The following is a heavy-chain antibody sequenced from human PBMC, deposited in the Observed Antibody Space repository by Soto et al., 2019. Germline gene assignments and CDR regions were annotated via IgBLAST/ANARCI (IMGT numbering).Heavy chain of an antibody. CDR3: ARSPGGFTVATYFFDY. Sequence: SGPTLVNPTQTLTLTCTFSGFSLSSKGMRVSWIRQPPGKALEWLARIDWDDDKFYSPSLRTRLTISKDTSKNQVVLTMTNVDPKDTATYYCARSPGGFTVATYFFDYWGQGTLVTVSS. CDR2: IDWDDDK. V-gene: IGHV2-70*04. J-gene: IGHJ4*02. D-gene: IGHD4-17*01. CDR1: GFSLSSKGMR.